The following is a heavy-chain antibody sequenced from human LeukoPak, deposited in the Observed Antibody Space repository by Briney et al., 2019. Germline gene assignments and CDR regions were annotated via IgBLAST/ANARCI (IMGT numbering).Heavy chain of an antibody. D-gene: IGHD6-13*01. V-gene: IGHV3-23*01. CDR2: ISGSGGGT. Sequence: PGGSLRLSCAASGFTFSSYAMNWVRQAPGKGLEWVSAISGSGGGTYYADSVKGRFTISRDNSKNTLYLQMNSLRAEDTAVYYCARAHIAAAGPFDYWGQGTLVTVSS. CDR1: GFTFSSYA. CDR3: ARAHIAAAGPFDY. J-gene: IGHJ4*02.